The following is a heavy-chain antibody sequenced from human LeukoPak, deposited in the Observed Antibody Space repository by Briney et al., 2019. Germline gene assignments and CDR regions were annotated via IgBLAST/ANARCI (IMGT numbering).Heavy chain of an antibody. CDR1: GFTFTNAW. V-gene: IGHV3-15*01. CDR3: TTDLGTYYHGSQRLIPIDY. Sequence: GGSLRLSCIDSGFTFTNAWMSWVRQAPGKGLEWIGRIKSKTDGETTNYAEPVRGRFTISRDDSKSAVYLQMNSLKIEDTAVYYCTTDLGTYYHGSQRLIPIDYWGQGTLVTVSS. D-gene: IGHD3-10*01. CDR2: IKSKTDGETT. J-gene: IGHJ4*02.